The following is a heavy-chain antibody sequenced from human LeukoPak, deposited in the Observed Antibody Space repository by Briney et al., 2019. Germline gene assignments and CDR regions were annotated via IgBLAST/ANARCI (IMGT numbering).Heavy chain of an antibody. CDR2: IRSKAYGGTT. Sequence: GGSLRLSCAASGFTVSSNYMSWVRQAPGKGLEWVGFIRSKAYGGTTEYAASVKGRFTISRDDSKSIAYLQMNSLKTEDTAVYYCTRDSQYCSGGSCYSDYWGQGTLVTVSS. J-gene: IGHJ4*02. D-gene: IGHD2-15*01. V-gene: IGHV3-49*04. CDR1: GFTVSSNY. CDR3: TRDSQYCSGGSCYSDY.